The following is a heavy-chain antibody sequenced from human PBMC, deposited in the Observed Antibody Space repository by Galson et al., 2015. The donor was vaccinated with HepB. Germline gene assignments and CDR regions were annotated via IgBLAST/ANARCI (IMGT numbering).Heavy chain of an antibody. CDR2: ISYDGSNK. Sequence: SLRLSCAASGFTFSSYGMHWVRQAPGKGLEWVAVISYDGSNKYYADSVKGRFTISRDNSKNTLYLQMNSLRAEDTAVYYCAKERWGFGELEDPWGQGTLVTVSS. CDR3: AKERWGFGELEDP. J-gene: IGHJ5*02. CDR1: GFTFSSYG. D-gene: IGHD3-10*01. V-gene: IGHV3-30*18.